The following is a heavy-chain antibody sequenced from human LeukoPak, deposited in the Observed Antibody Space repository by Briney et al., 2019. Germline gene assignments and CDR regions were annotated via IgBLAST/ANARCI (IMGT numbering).Heavy chain of an antibody. CDR1: GGSISSHY. CDR2: IYTSGST. V-gene: IGHV4-4*09. D-gene: IGHD3-9*01. Sequence: PSETLSLTCTVSGGSISSHYWSWIRQPPGKGLEWIGYIYTSGSTNYNPSLKSRVTISVDTSKNQFSLKLSSVTAADTAVYYCARRRHRYYDILTGYYSWFDPWGQGTLVTVSS. J-gene: IGHJ5*02. CDR3: ARRRHRYYDILTGYYSWFDP.